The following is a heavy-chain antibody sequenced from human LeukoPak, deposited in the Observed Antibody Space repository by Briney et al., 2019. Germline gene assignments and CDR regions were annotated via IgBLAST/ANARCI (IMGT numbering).Heavy chain of an antibody. J-gene: IGHJ6*02. CDR3: AGGYCSSTSCYTWGRGAYGMDV. D-gene: IGHD2-2*02. CDR2: ISAYNGNT. V-gene: IGHV1-18*01. CDR1: GYTFTSYG. Sequence: ASVKVSCKASGYTFTSYGIIWVRQAPGQGLEWMGWISAYNGNTNYAQKLQGRVTMTTDTSTSTAYMELRSLRSDDTAVYYCAGGYCSSTSCYTWGRGAYGMDVWGQGTTVTVSS.